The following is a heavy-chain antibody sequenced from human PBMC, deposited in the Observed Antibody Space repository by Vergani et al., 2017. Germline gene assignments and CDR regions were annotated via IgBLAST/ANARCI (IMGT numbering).Heavy chain of an antibody. CDR1: FTVSSNY. Sequence: EVQLVESGGGLVQPGFTVSSNYMSWVRQAPGKGLEWVSVIYSGGSTYYADSVKGRFTISRDNSKNTLYLQMNSLRAEDTAVYYCAGDTAARGYWGQGTLVTVSS. CDR3: AGDTAARGY. J-gene: IGHJ4*02. V-gene: IGHV3-66*01. CDR2: IYSGGST. D-gene: IGHD6-13*01.